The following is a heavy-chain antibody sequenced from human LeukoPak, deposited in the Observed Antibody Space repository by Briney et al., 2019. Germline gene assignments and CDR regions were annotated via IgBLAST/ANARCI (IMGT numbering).Heavy chain of an antibody. CDR1: GYTFTSYG. CDR3: ARDVWPYCGRPNCYLVSDP. D-gene: IGHD2-2*01. J-gene: IGHJ5*02. CDR2: ISAYSGNT. V-gene: IGHV1-18*01. Sequence: ASVKVSCKASGYTFTSYGISWVRQAPGQGLEWMGWISAYSGNTNYAQNLQGRVTMTTDTSTGTAYMELRSLTSDDTAVYYCARDVWPYCGRPNCYLVSDPWGQGTLVSVSS.